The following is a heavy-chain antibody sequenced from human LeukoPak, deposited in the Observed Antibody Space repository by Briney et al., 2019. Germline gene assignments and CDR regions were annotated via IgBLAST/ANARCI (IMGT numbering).Heavy chain of an antibody. CDR1: GFTFSSYP. V-gene: IGHV3-30-3*01. CDR3: ARESGWGLPHAFDF. J-gene: IGHJ3*01. D-gene: IGHD3-3*01. Sequence: GGSLRLSCAASGFTFSSYPLHWVRQAPGKGLEWVTLISYDGSRIYYADSVKGRFTISRDNSKNTLYLQMNSLRAEDAAVYYCARESGWGLPHAFDFWGQGTMVTVSS. CDR2: ISYDGSRI.